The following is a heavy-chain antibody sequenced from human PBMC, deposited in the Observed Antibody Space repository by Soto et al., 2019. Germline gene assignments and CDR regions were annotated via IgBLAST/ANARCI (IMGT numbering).Heavy chain of an antibody. Sequence: QVQLVQSGAEVKKPGSSVKVSCKASGGTFSTYTITWVRQAPVQGLEWMGRIIPILSIPNYAQKFEGRLTITPDKSTSTAYMEVSSLRADDTAVYYCARLRDIDGMDVWGQGNTVTVSS. D-gene: IGHD2-15*01. CDR3: ARLRDIDGMDV. V-gene: IGHV1-69*02. J-gene: IGHJ6*02. CDR1: GGTFSTYT. CDR2: IIPILSIP.